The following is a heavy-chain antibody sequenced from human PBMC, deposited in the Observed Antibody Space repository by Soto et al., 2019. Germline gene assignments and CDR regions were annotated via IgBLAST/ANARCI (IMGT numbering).Heavy chain of an antibody. CDR1: GYIFVNYG. J-gene: IGHJ6*02. V-gene: IGHV1-46*01. Sequence: ASVKVSCKASGYIFVNYGIAWVRQAPGQGLEWMGTINPSGGRTTYSQQFQGRVTMTGDTSTTTIYMELSSLTSDDTAVYYCARAAASGNGRRVDVWGQGTSVTVSS. CDR2: INPSGGRT. D-gene: IGHD6-13*01. CDR3: ARAAASGNGRRVDV.